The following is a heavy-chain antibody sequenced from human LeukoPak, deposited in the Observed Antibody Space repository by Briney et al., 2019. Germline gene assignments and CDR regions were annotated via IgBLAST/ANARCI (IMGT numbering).Heavy chain of an antibody. CDR2: IYNSGSA. J-gene: IGHJ4*02. V-gene: IGHV4-59*01. D-gene: IGHD3-22*01. CDR1: GGSISSYY. CDR3: ATSSHDLLDTDY. Sequence: SETLSLTCTVSGGSISSYYWSWIRQPAGKGLQWIGYIYNSGSANYNPSLRSRVTISVDTSKKQFSLKLSSVTAADTAVYYCATSSHDLLDTDYWGQGTLVTVSS.